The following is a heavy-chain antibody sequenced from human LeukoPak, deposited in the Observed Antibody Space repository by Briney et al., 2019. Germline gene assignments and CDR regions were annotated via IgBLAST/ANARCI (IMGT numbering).Heavy chain of an antibody. Sequence: SGPTLVHPTQTLTLICTFSGFSLSASGVAVGWIRQPPGKALEWRGLIYWDDVKSYSPFLKSRLTITKDPSRDQVVLTMTNIDPVDTATYYCAHIPTGNYYYFHYRRQGTLVSVCS. CDR3: AHIPTGNYYYFHY. D-gene: IGHD1-26*01. CDR1: GFSLSASGVA. CDR2: IYWDDVK. V-gene: IGHV2-5*02. J-gene: IGHJ4*02.